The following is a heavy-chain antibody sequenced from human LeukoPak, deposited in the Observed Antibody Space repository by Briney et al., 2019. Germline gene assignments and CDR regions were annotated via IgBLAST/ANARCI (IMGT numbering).Heavy chain of an antibody. D-gene: IGHD5-12*01. J-gene: IGHJ4*02. Sequence: PGGSLRLSWAAFGFTFSSYGMYWVRQAPGKGLEWVAVVWYEGSNKYYQDSVKVRFTISRDQSKNPLYLQMDSLRAEDTAVCYCASDYGYDSFFDYWGQGTLVTVSS. CDR3: ASDYGYDSFFDY. CDR2: VWYEGSNK. CDR1: GFTFSSYG. V-gene: IGHV3-33*07.